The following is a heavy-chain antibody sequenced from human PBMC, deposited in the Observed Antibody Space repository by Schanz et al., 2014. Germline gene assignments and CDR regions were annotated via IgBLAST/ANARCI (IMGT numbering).Heavy chain of an antibody. J-gene: IGHJ4*02. CDR1: GYSFTTYG. CDR2: INPSSGTT. D-gene: IGHD6-13*01. Sequence: QVQLVQSGGEVKKPGASVRVSCKASGYSFTTYGLNWVRQAPGQGLEWMGKINPSSGTTRIAQNFQGRLTVTRDTSTSTVYMELSSLRSEDTAVYYCARDGEAAAGCDYWGQGTLVTVSS. CDR3: ARDGEAAAGCDY. V-gene: IGHV1-46*03.